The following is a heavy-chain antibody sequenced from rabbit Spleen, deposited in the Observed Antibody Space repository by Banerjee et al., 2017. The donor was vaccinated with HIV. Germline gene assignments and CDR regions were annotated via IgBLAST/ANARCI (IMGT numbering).Heavy chain of an antibody. CDR2: IYTYSGDT. CDR3: ARGWDVLVVDL. CDR1: GFSFSSYYW. V-gene: IGHV1S45*01. Sequence: EESGGGLVQPEGSLTLTCKASGFSFSSYYWICWVRQAPGKGLELIGCIYTYSGDTGYASWAKGRFTNSKTSSTTVTLQMTSLTAADTATYFCARGWDVLVVDLWGQGTLVTVS. J-gene: IGHJ4*01. D-gene: IGHD4-2*01.